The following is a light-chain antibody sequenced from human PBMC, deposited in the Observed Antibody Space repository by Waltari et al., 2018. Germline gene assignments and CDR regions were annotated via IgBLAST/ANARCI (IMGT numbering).Light chain of an antibody. CDR3: NSFTSSTTWV. CDR1: SSDVGGHNH. J-gene: IGLJ3*02. V-gene: IGLV2-14*03. CDR2: YVT. Sequence: QSALTQPASVSGSPGQSITISCTGTSSDVGGHNHVPWYQQHPGQAPKLLIYYVTKWPAGVSDRFSGSKSGNTASLTISGLQAEDEADYYCNSFTSSTTWVFGGGTRVTVL.